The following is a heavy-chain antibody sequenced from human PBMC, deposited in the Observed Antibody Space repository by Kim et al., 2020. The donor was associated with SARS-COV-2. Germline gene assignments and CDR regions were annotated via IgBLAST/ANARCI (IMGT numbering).Heavy chain of an antibody. V-gene: IGHV7-4-1*02. Sequence: ASVKVSCKASGYTFTNYPMNWVRQAPGQGLEWIGWISTNTGNPTYAQAFAGRFVFSLDTSVSTAYLQISSLKTDDTAVYFCARGGTVAGRLGDYWGQGTLVT. D-gene: IGHD6-19*01. J-gene: IGHJ4*02. CDR2: ISTNTGNP. CDR3: ARGGTVAGRLGDY. CDR1: GYTFTNYP.